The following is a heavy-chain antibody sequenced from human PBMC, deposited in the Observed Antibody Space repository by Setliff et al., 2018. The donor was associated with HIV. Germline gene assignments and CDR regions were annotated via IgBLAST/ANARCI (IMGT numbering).Heavy chain of an antibody. D-gene: IGHD3-22*01. V-gene: IGHV4-30-4*08. J-gene: IGHJ5*02. CDR1: GDSITSGGYS. CDR2: IYYSGRTSHSGST. Sequence: SETLSLTCTVSGDSITSGGYSWTWIRQPPGKALEWVGYIYYSGRTSHSGSTYYNPSVASRITISGDTSKNQFSLKLTSVTAADTAIYYCARENGWLFGWFYPWGQGTPVTVSS. CDR3: ARENGWLFGWFYP.